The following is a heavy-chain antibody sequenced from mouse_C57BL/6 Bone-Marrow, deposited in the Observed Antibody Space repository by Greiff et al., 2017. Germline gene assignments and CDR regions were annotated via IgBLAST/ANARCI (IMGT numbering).Heavy chain of an antibody. Sequence: QVQMQQPGAELVKPGASVKMSCKASGYTFTSYWITWVKQRPGQGLEWIGDIYPGSGSTNYNEKFKSKATLTVDTSSSTAYMQLSSLTSEDSAVYYCARWGWLLLYAMDYWGQGTSVTVSS. CDR1: GYTFTSYW. J-gene: IGHJ4*01. V-gene: IGHV1-55*01. D-gene: IGHD2-3*01. CDR3: ARWGWLLLYAMDY. CDR2: IYPGSGST.